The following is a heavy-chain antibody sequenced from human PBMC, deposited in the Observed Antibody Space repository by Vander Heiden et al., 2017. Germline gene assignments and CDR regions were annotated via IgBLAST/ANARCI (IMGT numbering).Heavy chain of an antibody. CDR1: GFTFSNYA. Sequence: EVQLLASGGGLVQPGGPLRLSCAASGFTFSNYAMSWVRQAPGKGLEWVSAITTNGGGTYYANSVKGRFTVSRDNSKNTLSLQMNNLRAGDTAVYYCAKQPSAAGTYDYWGQGTLVIVSS. D-gene: IGHD6-13*01. J-gene: IGHJ4*02. CDR2: ITTNGGGT. V-gene: IGHV3-23*01. CDR3: AKQPSAAGTYDY.